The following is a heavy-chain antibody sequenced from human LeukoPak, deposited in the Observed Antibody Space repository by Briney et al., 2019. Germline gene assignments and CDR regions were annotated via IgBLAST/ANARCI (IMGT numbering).Heavy chain of an antibody. V-gene: IGHV3-7*01. CDR2: IKQDGSEK. Sequence: GGSLRLSCEASGFTFSSYWMSWVRQAPGKGLEWVANIKQDGSEKYYVDSVKGRFTISRDNAKNSLYLQMNSLRAEDTAVYYCARVPGGEYQLLYRHPDYWGQGTLVTVSS. J-gene: IGHJ4*02. CDR3: ARVPGGEYQLLYRHPDY. CDR1: GFTFSSYW. D-gene: IGHD2-2*02.